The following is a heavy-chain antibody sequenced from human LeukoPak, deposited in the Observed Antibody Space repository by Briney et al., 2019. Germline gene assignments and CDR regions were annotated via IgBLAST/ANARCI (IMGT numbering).Heavy chain of an antibody. CDR2: ISGNSSYI. D-gene: IGHD3-10*02. CDR1: GFTFSSYG. CDR3: AELGITMIGGV. Sequence: GGSLRLSCAASGFTFSSYGMSWVRQAPGKGLEWVSSISGNSSYIYYADSVKGRFTISRDNAKNSLYLQMNSLRAEDTAVYYCAELGITMIGGVWGKGTTVTISS. V-gene: IGHV3-21*01. J-gene: IGHJ6*04.